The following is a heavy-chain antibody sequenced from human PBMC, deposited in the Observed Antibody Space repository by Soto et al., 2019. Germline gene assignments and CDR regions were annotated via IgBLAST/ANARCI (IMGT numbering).Heavy chain of an antibody. V-gene: IGHV4-31*03. D-gene: IGHD3-10*01. CDR1: GGSISSGGYY. CDR3: AREGITMVRGVIENWFDP. Sequence: QVQLQESGPGLVKPSQTLSLTCTVSGGSISSGGYYWSWIRQHPGKGLEWIGYIYYSGSTYYNPSLKSRVTISVHTSKNQFSLKLSSVTAADTAVYYCAREGITMVRGVIENWFDPWGQGTLVTVSS. CDR2: IYYSGST. J-gene: IGHJ5*02.